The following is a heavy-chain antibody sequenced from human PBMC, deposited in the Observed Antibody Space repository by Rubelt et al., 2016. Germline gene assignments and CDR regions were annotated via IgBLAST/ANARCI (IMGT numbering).Heavy chain of an antibody. V-gene: IGHV4-38-2*02. D-gene: IGHD3-3*01. J-gene: IGHJ5*02. Sequence: QVQLQESGPGLVKPSETLSLTCTVSGYSISSGYYWGWIRQPPGKGLEWIGSIYHRGSTYYNPSLKSRVPISVDTSKNQCSRKLSAVTAADTAVYYCASADYDFWSGSDRNWFDPWGQGTLVTVSS. CDR2: IYHRGST. CDR1: GYSISSGYY. CDR3: ASADYDFWSGSDRNWFDP.